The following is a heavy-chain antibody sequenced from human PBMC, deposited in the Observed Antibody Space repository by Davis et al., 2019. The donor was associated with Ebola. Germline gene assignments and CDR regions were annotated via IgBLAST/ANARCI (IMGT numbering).Heavy chain of an antibody. D-gene: IGHD1-26*01. J-gene: IGHJ4*02. V-gene: IGHV3-48*03. CDR2: ISSSGSTI. CDR3: ARVGIGIVGATHFDY. Sequence: PGGSLRLSCAASGFTFSSYEMNWVRQAPGKGLEWVSYISSSGSTIYYADSVKGRFTISRDNAKNSLYLQMNSLRAEDTAVYYCARVGIGIVGATHFDYWGQGTLVTVSS. CDR1: GFTFSSYE.